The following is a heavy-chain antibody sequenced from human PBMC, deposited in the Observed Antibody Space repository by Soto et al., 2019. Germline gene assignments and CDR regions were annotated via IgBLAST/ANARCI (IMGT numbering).Heavy chain of an antibody. J-gene: IGHJ6*02. D-gene: IGHD1-1*01. CDR2: INNEGSVT. V-gene: IGHV3-74*01. CDR3: ARAGPSTSYQYNLHD. CDR1: GFTFNNYW. Sequence: VQLVESGGGLVQPGGSLRLSCAASGFTFNNYWMHWVRQAPGKGLVWVSRINNEGSVTNYADSVKGRFTISRDDAKNTLYLQMDSLRTEDTAVYYCARAGPSTSYQYNLHDWGQGTTVTVSS.